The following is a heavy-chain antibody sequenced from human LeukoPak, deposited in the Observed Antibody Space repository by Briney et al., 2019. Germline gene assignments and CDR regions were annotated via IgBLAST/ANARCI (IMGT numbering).Heavy chain of an antibody. J-gene: IGHJ6*03. D-gene: IGHD3-3*01. V-gene: IGHV4-59*08. CDR2: IHFSGST. CDR1: GGSISSYY. CDR3: ARQGVVISGGYYYYMDV. Sequence: SETLSLTCTVSGGSISSYYWSWIRQPPGKGLEWIGYIHFSGSTSYNPSLKSRVAISVDTSKNQFSLKLSSVTAADTAVYYCARQGVVISGGYYYYMDVWGKGTTVTISS.